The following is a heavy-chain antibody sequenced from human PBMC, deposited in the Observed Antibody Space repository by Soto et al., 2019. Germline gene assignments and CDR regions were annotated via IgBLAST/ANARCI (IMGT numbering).Heavy chain of an antibody. CDR3: TTGSVEGV. CDR1: GFSFSNAW. J-gene: IGHJ6*02. Sequence: EVQLVESGGGLVKHGGSLRLSCAASGFSFSNAWMNWVRQAPGKGLEWVGRIKRKIDGEATDYAGPVKGRFTVFRDDSKSALYLQMTSLKGDDTAVYYCTTGSVEGVWGQGTTVTVS. CDR2: IKRKIDGEAT. V-gene: IGHV3-15*07. D-gene: IGHD2-15*01.